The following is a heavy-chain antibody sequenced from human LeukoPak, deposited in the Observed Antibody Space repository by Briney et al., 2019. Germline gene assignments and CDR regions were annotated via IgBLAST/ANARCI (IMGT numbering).Heavy chain of an antibody. J-gene: IGHJ4*02. V-gene: IGHV1-2*02. CDR3: ARDDKSGWYPHPDF. Sequence: ASVKVSCKASGYTFTDYYIHWVRQAPGQGLEWMGWLNPRSGDTEYAKKFQGRVTMTGDPSISTAYMDLSSLTSDDTAVYYCARDDKSGWYPHPDFWGQGTLVTVSS. CDR1: GYTFTDYY. D-gene: IGHD6-19*01. CDR2: LNPRSGDT.